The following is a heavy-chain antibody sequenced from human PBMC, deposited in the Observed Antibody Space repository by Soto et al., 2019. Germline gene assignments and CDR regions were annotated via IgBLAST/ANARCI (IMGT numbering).Heavy chain of an antibody. V-gene: IGHV5-10-1*01. Sequence: GESLKISCKGSGYSFTSYWISWVRQMPGKGLEWMGRIDPSDSYTNYSPSFQGHVTISADKSISTAYLQWSSLKASDTAMYYCARPTAYYYDSSGQTLDYWGQGTLVTVSS. J-gene: IGHJ4*02. CDR1: GYSFTSYW. CDR3: ARPTAYYYDSSGQTLDY. CDR2: IDPSDSYT. D-gene: IGHD3-22*01.